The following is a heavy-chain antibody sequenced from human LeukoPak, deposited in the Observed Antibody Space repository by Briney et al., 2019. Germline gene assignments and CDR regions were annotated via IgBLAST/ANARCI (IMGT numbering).Heavy chain of an antibody. J-gene: IGHJ6*02. D-gene: IGHD2-2*03. Sequence: ASVRVSCKASGYTFTSYGISWVRQAPGQGLEWMGWISAYNGNTNYAQKLQGRVTMTTDTSTSTAYMELRSLRSDDTAVYYCAMDYVVVPAAIGYYYYGMDVWGQGTTVTVSS. CDR1: GYTFTSYG. CDR2: ISAYNGNT. CDR3: AMDYVVVPAAIGYYYYGMDV. V-gene: IGHV1-18*01.